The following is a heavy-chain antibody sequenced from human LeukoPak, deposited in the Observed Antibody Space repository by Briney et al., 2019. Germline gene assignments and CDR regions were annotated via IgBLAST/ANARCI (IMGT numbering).Heavy chain of an antibody. CDR1: GASLDTTAYN. D-gene: IGHD3-22*01. CDR3: AREMLYDSTAYYL. V-gene: IGHV4-39*01. J-gene: IGHJ4*02. CDR2: IYYSGSS. Sequence: PSGTLSLTCSVSGASLDTTAYNWGWIRQPPGKGPEWIGSIYYSGSSYDNPSLKSRLTLSIDTSRNQFSLTLKSVTAADSGVYFCAREMLYDSTAYYLWGQGTVVTVSS.